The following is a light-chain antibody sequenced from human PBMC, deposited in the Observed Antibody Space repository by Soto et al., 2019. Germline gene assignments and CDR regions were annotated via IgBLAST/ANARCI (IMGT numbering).Light chain of an antibody. V-gene: IGLV1-44*01. CDR1: SSNIGINT. CDR2: SNN. Sequence: QSVLTQPPSASGTPGQRVTISCPGSSSNIGINTVNWYQQVPGTAPKLLIYSNNQRSSGVPDRFSGSKSGTSGSLAISGLQSEDEADYYCAAWDDSLNGPYAFGTGTKVTVL. CDR3: AAWDDSLNGPYA. J-gene: IGLJ1*01.